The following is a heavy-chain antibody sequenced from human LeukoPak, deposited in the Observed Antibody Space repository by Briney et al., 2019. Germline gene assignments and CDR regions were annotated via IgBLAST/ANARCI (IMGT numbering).Heavy chain of an antibody. CDR1: GDSISSDSFY. CDR2: IYTSGST. Sequence: PSQTLSLTCAVSGDSISSDSFYWSWIRQPAGKGLEWIGRIYTSGSTNYNPSLKSRVTISVDTSKNQFSLKLSSVTAADTAVYYCAISILLYYDFFGFDYWGQGTLVTVSS. J-gene: IGHJ4*02. CDR3: AISILLYYDFFGFDY. V-gene: IGHV4-61*02. D-gene: IGHD3-3*01.